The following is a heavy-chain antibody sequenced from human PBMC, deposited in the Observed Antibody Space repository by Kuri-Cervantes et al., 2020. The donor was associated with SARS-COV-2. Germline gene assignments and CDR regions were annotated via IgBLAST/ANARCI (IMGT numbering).Heavy chain of an antibody. J-gene: IGHJ3*02. Sequence: GESLKISCAASGFTFSSYGMHWVRQAPGKGLEWVSFIRLDGNNKYYADSVKGRFTISRDNSKNTLYLQMNSLRAEDTAVYYCARSRGGSYPRAFDIWGRGTMVTVSS. CDR3: ARSRGGSYPRAFDI. D-gene: IGHD1-26*01. CDR1: GFTFSSYG. V-gene: IGHV3-30*02. CDR2: IRLDGNNK.